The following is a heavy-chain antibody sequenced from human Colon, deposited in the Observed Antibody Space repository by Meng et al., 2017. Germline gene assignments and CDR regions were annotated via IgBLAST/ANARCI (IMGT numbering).Heavy chain of an antibody. CDR2: IYYSGST. Sequence: QLLLQESGPGLVKPSETLSLTRSVSGGSISSSPYYWGWIRQPPGKGLEWIWSIYYSGSTYYNPSLKSRLSVSVDTSKNQFSLKLSSVTAADTAIYYCARHWGSGSYSLAFDPWGQGTLVTRLL. CDR1: GGSISSSPYY. D-gene: IGHD1-26*01. J-gene: IGHJ5*02. V-gene: IGHV4-39*01. CDR3: ARHWGSGSYSLAFDP.